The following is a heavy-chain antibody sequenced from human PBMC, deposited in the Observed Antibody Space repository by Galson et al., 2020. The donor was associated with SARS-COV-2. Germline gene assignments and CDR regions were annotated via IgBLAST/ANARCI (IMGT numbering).Heavy chain of an antibody. D-gene: IGHD6-13*01. V-gene: IGHV4-59*01. CDR1: GGSISSYY. CDR3: ARDPHPAAGHIN. CDR2: IYYSGST. Sequence: SETLSLTCSVSGGSISSYYWSWIRQPPGKGLEWIGHIYYSGSTNYNPSLKSRVTISVQTSENQFSLNLSSVTAADTSVYYCARDPHPAAGHINWGQGTLVTVSS. J-gene: IGHJ4*02.